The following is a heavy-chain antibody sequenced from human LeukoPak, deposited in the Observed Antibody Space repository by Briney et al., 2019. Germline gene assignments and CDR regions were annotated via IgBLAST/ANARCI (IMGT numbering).Heavy chain of an antibody. D-gene: IGHD1-1*01. CDR2: IYHGGST. V-gene: IGHV4-39*07. CDR1: GGSISSSSYY. J-gene: IGHJ6*02. Sequence: KSSETLSLTCTVSGGSISSSSYYWGWIRQPPGKGLEWIGSIYHGGSTYYNPSLKSRVTISIDTSKNQFSLKLSSVTTADTAVYYCARDAGHQLSRRNYYAMDVWGQGTTVTVSS. CDR3: ARDAGHQLSRRNYYAMDV.